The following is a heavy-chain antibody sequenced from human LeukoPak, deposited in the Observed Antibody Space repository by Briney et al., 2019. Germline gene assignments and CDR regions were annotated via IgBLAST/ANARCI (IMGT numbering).Heavy chain of an antibody. CDR1: SGSIGSYY. Sequence: SETLSLTCTVSSGSIGSYYWSWIRQPPGKGLEWIGYIYYSGSTSYNPSLKSRVTISVDTSKKQFSLKLSSVTAADTAFYYCARYIVSYPHDAFDIWGQGTMVTVSS. CDR3: ARYIVSYPHDAFDI. J-gene: IGHJ3*02. CDR2: IYYSGST. V-gene: IGHV4-59*01. D-gene: IGHD1-26*01.